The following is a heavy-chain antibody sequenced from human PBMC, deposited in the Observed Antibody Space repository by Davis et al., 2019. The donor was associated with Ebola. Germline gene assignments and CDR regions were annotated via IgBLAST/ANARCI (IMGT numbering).Heavy chain of an antibody. CDR1: RFTFSSYA. J-gene: IGHJ6*04. CDR2: ISGSGGST. Sequence: GGSLRLSCAASRFTFSSYAMTWVRPAPGQGLQWVSGISGSGGSTYYADSVKGRFTISRDNSKNTLYLQMNSLRAEDTAVYYCAKSGLSFGVVKYHYGMDVWGKGTTVTVSS. D-gene: IGHD3-3*01. CDR3: AKSGLSFGVVKYHYGMDV. V-gene: IGHV3-23*01.